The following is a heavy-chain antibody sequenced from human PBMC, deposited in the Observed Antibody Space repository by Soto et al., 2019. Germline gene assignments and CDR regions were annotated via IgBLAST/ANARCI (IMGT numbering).Heavy chain of an antibody. V-gene: IGHV4-59*08. D-gene: IGHD3-9*01. J-gene: IGHJ6*03. Sequence: SEMLSLTCTVAGGSISSYYGSWIMQPPGKGLEWIGYIYYSGSTNYNPSLKSRVTISVDTSKNQFSLKLSSVTAADTAVYYCARQSTLRYFDWSDYYYMDVWGKGTTVTVSS. CDR1: GGSISSYY. CDR2: IYYSGST. CDR3: ARQSTLRYFDWSDYYYMDV.